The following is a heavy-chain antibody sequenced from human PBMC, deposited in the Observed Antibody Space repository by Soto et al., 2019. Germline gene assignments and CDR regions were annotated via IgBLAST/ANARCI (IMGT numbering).Heavy chain of an antibody. CDR3: ARHYAGYSTRWFDY. J-gene: IGHJ4*02. CDR2: IYYSGST. CDR1: VGSISSSSYY. V-gene: IGHV4-39*01. D-gene: IGHD6-13*01. Sequence: LSLTCTVSVGSISSSSYYWVWIRQPPGKVLEWIGSIYYSGSTYYNPSLKSRVTISVDTSKNQFSLKLSSVTAADTAVYYCARHYAGYSTRWFDYWGQGALVTVSS.